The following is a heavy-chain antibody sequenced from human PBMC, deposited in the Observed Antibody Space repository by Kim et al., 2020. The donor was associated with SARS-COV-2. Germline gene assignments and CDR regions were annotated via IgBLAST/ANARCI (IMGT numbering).Heavy chain of an antibody. V-gene: IGHV4-39*01. Sequence: SETLSLTCTVSGGSISSSSYYWGWIRQPPGKGLEWIGSIYYSGSTYYNPSLKSRVTISVDTSKNQFSLKLSSVTAADTAVYYCARQGEETGLLGFGELLYPRGMDVWGQGTTVTVSS. J-gene: IGHJ6*02. D-gene: IGHD3-10*01. CDR1: GGSISSSSYY. CDR2: IYYSGST. CDR3: ARQGEETGLLGFGELLYPRGMDV.